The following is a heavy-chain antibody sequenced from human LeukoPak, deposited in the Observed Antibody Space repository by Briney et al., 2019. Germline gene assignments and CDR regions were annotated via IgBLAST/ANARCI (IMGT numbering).Heavy chain of an antibody. CDR3: ASGGDYAEGIYFDY. D-gene: IGHD4-17*01. V-gene: IGHV3-30*03. J-gene: IGHJ4*02. CDR2: ISYDGSNK. CDR1: GFTVSSYS. Sequence: RGTLLLSCAASGFTVSSYSMNGGRQAPGKGREGVAVISYDGSNKYYADSVKGRFTISRDNSKNTLYLQMNSLRAEDTAVYYCASGGDYAEGIYFDYWGQGTLVTVSS.